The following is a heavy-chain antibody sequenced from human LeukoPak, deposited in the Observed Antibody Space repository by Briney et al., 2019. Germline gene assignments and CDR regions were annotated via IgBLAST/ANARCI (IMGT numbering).Heavy chain of an antibody. CDR1: GFTFSSYG. V-gene: IGHV3-30*03. Sequence: PGGSLRLSCAASGFTFSSYGMHWVRQAPGKGLEWVAVISYDGSNKYYADSVKGRFTISRDNSKNTLYLQMNSLRAEDTAVYYCARVGCSGGSCFDYWGQGTLVTVSS. D-gene: IGHD2-15*01. J-gene: IGHJ4*02. CDR3: ARVGCSGGSCFDY. CDR2: ISYDGSNK.